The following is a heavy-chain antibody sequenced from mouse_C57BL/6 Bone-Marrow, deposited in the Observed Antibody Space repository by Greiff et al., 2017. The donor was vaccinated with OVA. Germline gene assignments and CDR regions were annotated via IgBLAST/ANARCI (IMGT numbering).Heavy chain of an antibody. CDR1: GYSFTDYN. V-gene: IGHV1-39*01. CDR2: INPNYGTT. J-gene: IGHJ4*01. Sequence: VQLKESGPELVKPGASVKISCKASGYSFTDYNMNWVKQSNGKSLEWIGVINPNYGTTSYNQKFKGKATLTVDQSSSTAYMQLNCLTSEDSAVDYCARNDYDVGYAMDYWGQGTSVTVSS. CDR3: ARNDYDVGYAMDY. D-gene: IGHD2-4*01.